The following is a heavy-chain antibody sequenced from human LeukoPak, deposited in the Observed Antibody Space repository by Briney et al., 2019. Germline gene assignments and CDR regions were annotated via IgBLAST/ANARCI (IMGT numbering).Heavy chain of an antibody. V-gene: IGHV3-33*01. Sequence: PGRSLRLSCAASGFTFSSYGMHWVRQAPGEGLEWVAVIWYDGSNKYYADSVKGRFTISRDNSKNTLYLQMNSLRAEDTAVYYCARDGARLCSGGSCYLYFDYWGQGTLVTVSS. CDR3: ARDGARLCSGGSCYLYFDY. CDR2: IWYDGSNK. CDR1: GFTFSSYG. D-gene: IGHD2-15*01. J-gene: IGHJ4*02.